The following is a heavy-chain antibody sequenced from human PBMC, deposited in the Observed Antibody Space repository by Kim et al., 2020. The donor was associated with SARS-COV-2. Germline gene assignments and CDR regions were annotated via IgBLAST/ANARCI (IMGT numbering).Heavy chain of an antibody. CDR2: IIPIFGTA. D-gene: IGHD3-3*02. CDR1: GGTFSSYA. V-gene: IGHV1-69*13. CDR3: ARDRKILRIYYYYGMDV. Sequence: SVKVSCKASGGTFSSYAISWVRQAPGQGLEWMGGIIPIFGTANYAQKFQGRVTITADESTSTAYMELSSLRSEDTAVYYCARDRKILRIYYYYGMDVWGQGTTVTVSS. J-gene: IGHJ6*02.